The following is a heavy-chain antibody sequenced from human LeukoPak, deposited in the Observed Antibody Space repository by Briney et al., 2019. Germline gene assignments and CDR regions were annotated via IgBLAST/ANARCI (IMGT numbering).Heavy chain of an antibody. J-gene: IGHJ3*02. CDR1: GFTFSDYY. D-gene: IGHD3-10*01. CDR3: ARALYYYGSGIPAGI. CDR2: ISSSGSTI. V-gene: IGHV3-11*01. Sequence: GGSLRLSCAASGFTFSDYYMSWIRQAPGKGLEWVSYISSSGSTIYYADSVKDRFTISRDNAKNSLYLQMNSLRAEDTAVYYCARALYYYGSGIPAGIWGQGTMVTVSS.